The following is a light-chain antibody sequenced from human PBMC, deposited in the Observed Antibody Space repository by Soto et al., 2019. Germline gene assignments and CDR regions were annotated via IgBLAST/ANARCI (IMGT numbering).Light chain of an antibody. J-gene: IGKJ4*01. Sequence: IQMTQSPSTLSASVGDRVTITCRASQAISTWLAWYQQKSGKAPKLLIYDVSSLESGVPSRFRGSGSGTEFTLTISSLQPDDFATYYCQQYYTYSALTFGGGTKVEIK. CDR3: QQYYTYSALT. V-gene: IGKV1-5*01. CDR2: DVS. CDR1: QAISTW.